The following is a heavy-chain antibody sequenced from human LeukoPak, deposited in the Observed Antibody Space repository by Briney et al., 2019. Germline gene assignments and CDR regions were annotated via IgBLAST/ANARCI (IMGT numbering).Heavy chain of an antibody. CDR2: TYTGGST. J-gene: IGHJ4*02. CDR1: GITVSSNY. V-gene: IGHV3-66*01. CDR3: ARKKYFDWLLYY. D-gene: IGHD3-9*01. Sequence: GGSLRLSCAASGITVSSNYMSWVRQTPGKGLERVSVTYTGGSTYYADSVKGRFTISRDTSKNTLYLQMNSLRVEDTAMYYCARKKYFDWLLYYWGQGTLVTVSS.